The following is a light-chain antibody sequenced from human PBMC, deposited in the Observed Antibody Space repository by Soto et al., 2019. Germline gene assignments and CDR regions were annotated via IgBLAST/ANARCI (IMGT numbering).Light chain of an antibody. Sequence: DIQMTQSPSTLSASVGDRVTITCRASQSISSWLAWYQQKPGKAPKLLIYKASSLESGVPSRFSGSGSGTEFTLTISSRQPDDFATYYCQQYNSYSRTVGQGTKVEIK. CDR3: QQYNSYSRT. J-gene: IGKJ1*01. CDR2: KAS. V-gene: IGKV1-5*03. CDR1: QSISSW.